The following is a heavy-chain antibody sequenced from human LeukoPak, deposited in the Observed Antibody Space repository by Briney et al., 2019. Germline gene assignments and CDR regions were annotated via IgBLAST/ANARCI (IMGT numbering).Heavy chain of an antibody. CDR1: GFSFSSYW. CDR3: AELGITMIGGV. V-gene: IGHV3-7*01. D-gene: IGHD3-10*02. J-gene: IGHJ6*04. Sequence: GGSLRLSCAASGFSFSSYWMNWVRQAPGKGLEWVANTKQDGSEKYYVDSVKGRFTISRDNAKNSLYLQMNSLRAEDTAVYYCAELGITMIGGVWGKGTTVTISS. CDR2: TKQDGSEK.